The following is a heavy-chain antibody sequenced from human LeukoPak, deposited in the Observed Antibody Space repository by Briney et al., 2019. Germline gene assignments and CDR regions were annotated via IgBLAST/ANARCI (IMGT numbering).Heavy chain of an antibody. CDR3: ARAVGGDGSGSL. D-gene: IGHD3-10*01. Sequence: SETLSLTCAVYGGSFSGYYWSWIRQPPGKGLEWIGYIYYRVTSDYNPSLKSRVTMSVDMSTRQISLKLSSVTAADTAVCYCARAVGGDGSGSLWGPGTLVTVSS. CDR2: IYYRVTS. CDR1: GGSFSGYY. J-gene: IGHJ4*02. V-gene: IGHV4-34*11.